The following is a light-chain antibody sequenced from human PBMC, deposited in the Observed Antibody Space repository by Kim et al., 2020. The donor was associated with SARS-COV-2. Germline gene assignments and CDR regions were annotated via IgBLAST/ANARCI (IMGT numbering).Light chain of an antibody. V-gene: IGKV1-39*01. CDR1: QSIRRY. CDR2: DAS. CDR3: QQTYNTPVT. Sequence: DIQMTQSPSSLSASVGDRVTITCRASQSIRRYLNWYQQKPGKAPKFLIYDASSLQSGVPSRFSGSGSGTDFTLTISSLQPEDFATYYCQQTYNTPVTFGQGTKV. J-gene: IGKJ1*01.